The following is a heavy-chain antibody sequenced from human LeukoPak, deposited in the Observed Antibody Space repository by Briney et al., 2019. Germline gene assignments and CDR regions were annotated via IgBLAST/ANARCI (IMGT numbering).Heavy chain of an antibody. CDR3: ARGVRDGYNSREDFFRYFTKKKYYMDV. D-gene: IGHD5-24*01. J-gene: IGHJ6*03. V-gene: IGHV3-7*01. Sequence: GGSLRLSCAASGFTFSSYSMNWVRQAPGKGLEWVANIKQDGSEKYYVDSVKGRFTISRDNAKNSLYLQMNSLRAEDTAVYYCARGVRDGYNSREDFFRYFTKKKYYMDVWGKGTTVTVSS. CDR2: IKQDGSEK. CDR1: GFTFSSYS.